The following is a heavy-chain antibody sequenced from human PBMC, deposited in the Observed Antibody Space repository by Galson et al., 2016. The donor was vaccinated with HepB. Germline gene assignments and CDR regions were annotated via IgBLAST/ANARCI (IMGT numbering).Heavy chain of an antibody. CDR1: GFTFSSYW. CDR3: AREGVDTSGWFAIDV. J-gene: IGHJ6*02. V-gene: IGHV3-74*01. D-gene: IGHD6-19*01. CDR2: INSDGSST. Sequence: SLRLSCAASGFTFSSYWMHWVRQAPGKGLVWVSRINSDGSSTIYADSVKGRFTISKDNSKSTVYLQMNSLRVEDSAVYYCAREGVDTSGWFAIDVWGQGTTVTVSS.